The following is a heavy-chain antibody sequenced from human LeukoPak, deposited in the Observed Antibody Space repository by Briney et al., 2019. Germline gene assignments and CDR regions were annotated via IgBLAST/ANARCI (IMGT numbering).Heavy chain of an antibody. J-gene: IGHJ3*02. D-gene: IGHD5-18*01. CDR2: MNPNGGNT. Sequence: ASVKVSCKASGYSFTSYDINWVRQATGQGLEWMGGMNPNGGNTGYAQNFQGRVTITRNTSISTAYMELSSLRSEDTAVYYCVKKPRRRDRAMAPVAFDSWGQGTMVTVSS. CDR3: VKKPRRRDRAMAPVAFDS. CDR1: GYSFTSYD. V-gene: IGHV1-8*03.